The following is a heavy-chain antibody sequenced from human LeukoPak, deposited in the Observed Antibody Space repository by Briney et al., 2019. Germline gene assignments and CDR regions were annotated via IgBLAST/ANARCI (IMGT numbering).Heavy chain of an antibody. Sequence: GGSLRLSCAASGLTFSSYAMHWVRRAPGKGLGWVAVISYDGSNKYYADSVKGRFTISRDNSRNTLYLQMNSLRAEDTAVYYCARDLPLGSGWYLGYWGQGTLVTVSS. CDR1: GLTFSSYA. D-gene: IGHD6-19*01. J-gene: IGHJ4*02. CDR2: ISYDGSNK. V-gene: IGHV3-30-3*01. CDR3: ARDLPLGSGWYLGY.